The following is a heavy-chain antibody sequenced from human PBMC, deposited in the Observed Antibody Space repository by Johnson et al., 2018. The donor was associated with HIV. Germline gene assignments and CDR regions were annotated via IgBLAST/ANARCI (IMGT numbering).Heavy chain of an antibody. V-gene: IGHV3-11*04. Sequence: QVQLVESGGSLVKPGGSLRLSCAASGFMFSNYYMSWIRQAQGKGLECVSYISSGGSTYYADSVKGRFTISRDNSKSTLYLQMNSLRAEDTAVYFCARGWVGSTVTTSAGAFDIWGQGTMVTVSS. CDR1: GFMFSNYY. CDR3: ARGWVGSTVTTSAGAFDI. J-gene: IGHJ3*02. CDR2: ISSGGST. D-gene: IGHD4-17*01.